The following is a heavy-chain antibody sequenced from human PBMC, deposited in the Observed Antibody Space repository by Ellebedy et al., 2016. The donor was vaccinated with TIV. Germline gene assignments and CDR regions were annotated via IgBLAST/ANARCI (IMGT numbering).Heavy chain of an antibody. CDR3: AKEVNPGYYFDY. CDR2: ISNSGGSP. Sequence: GESLKISCAASGFTFSSYGMSWVRQAPGKGLEWVSAISNSGGSPYYADSLKCRFTISRDKSNNTLFLQMNSLRAEDTAVHYCAKEVNPGYYFDYWGQGTLVTVSS. CDR1: GFTFSSYG. V-gene: IGHV3-23*01. J-gene: IGHJ4*02. D-gene: IGHD1-14*01.